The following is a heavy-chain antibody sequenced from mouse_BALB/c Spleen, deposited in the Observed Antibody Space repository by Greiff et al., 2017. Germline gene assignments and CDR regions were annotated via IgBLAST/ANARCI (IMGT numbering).Heavy chain of an antibody. Sequence: VQLVESGPGLVAPSQSLSITCTVSGFSLTSYGVHWVRQPPGKGLEWLGVIWAGGSTNYNSALMSRLSISKDNSKSQVFLKMNSLQTDDTAMYYCARRWLLSYYAMDYWGQGTSVTVSS. D-gene: IGHD2-3*01. CDR2: IWAGGST. CDR3: ARRWLLSYYAMDY. J-gene: IGHJ4*01. CDR1: GFSLTSYG. V-gene: IGHV2-9*02.